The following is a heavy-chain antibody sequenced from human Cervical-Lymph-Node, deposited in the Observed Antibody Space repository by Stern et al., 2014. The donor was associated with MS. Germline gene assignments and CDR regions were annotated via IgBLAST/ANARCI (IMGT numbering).Heavy chain of an antibody. CDR1: GFTFSSYA. V-gene: IGHV3-23*04. CDR2: ISGSGGST. Sequence: EVQLVESGGGLVQPGGSLRLSCAASGFTFSSYAMSWVRQAPGKGLEWVSGISGSGGSTYYTDSVKGRFTISRDNSKNTLYLQMNSLRAEDTGVYYCAKDRQWLVRYFDYWGQGTLVTVSS. D-gene: IGHD6-19*01. J-gene: IGHJ4*02. CDR3: AKDRQWLVRYFDY.